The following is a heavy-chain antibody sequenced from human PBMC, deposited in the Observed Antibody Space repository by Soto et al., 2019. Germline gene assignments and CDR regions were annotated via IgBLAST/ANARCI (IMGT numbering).Heavy chain of an antibody. D-gene: IGHD6-19*01. Sequence: VGSLRLSCAASGFTFSSYSMNWVRQAPGKGLEWVASISSSSSYIYYADSVKGRFTISRDNSKNTLYLQMNSLRAEDTAVYYCARDGSAVAGPYYFDYWGRGTLVTVSS. J-gene: IGHJ4*02. V-gene: IGHV3-21*01. CDR2: ISSSSSYI. CDR3: ARDGSAVAGPYYFDY. CDR1: GFTFSSYS.